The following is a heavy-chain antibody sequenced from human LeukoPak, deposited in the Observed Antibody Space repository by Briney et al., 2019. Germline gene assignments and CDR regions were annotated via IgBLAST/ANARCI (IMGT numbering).Heavy chain of an antibody. D-gene: IGHD3-22*01. CDR3: AKTQPYYYDSSGYWVDY. CDR2: ISSSGSTI. Sequence: GGSLRLSCAASGFTFSSYEMNWVRQAPGKGLEWVSYISSSGSTIYYADSVKGRFTISRDNAKNSLYLQMNSLRAEDTAVYYCAKTQPYYYDSSGYWVDYWGQGTLVTVSS. CDR1: GFTFSSYE. V-gene: IGHV3-48*03. J-gene: IGHJ4*02.